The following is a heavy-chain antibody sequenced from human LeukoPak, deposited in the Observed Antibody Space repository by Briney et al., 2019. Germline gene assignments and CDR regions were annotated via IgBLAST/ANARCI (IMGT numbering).Heavy chain of an antibody. D-gene: IGHD3-9*01. J-gene: IGHJ4*02. V-gene: IGHV3-23*01. Sequence: GGSLRLSCATSGLIFSSYAMTWVRQAPGKGLEWVSAISGSGDSTYYADSVKGRFTISRDNSKNTLYLQMNSLRAGDTAVYYCAKIGSYDILTGYPGRSFFDYRGQGTLVTVSS. CDR1: GLIFSSYA. CDR2: ISGSGDST. CDR3: AKIGSYDILTGYPGRSFFDY.